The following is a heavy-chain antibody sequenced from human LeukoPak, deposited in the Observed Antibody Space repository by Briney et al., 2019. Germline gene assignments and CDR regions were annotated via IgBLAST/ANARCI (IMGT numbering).Heavy chain of an antibody. J-gene: IGHJ5*02. Sequence: QPGGSLRLSCAASGFTFSGYGMHWVRQAPGKGLEWVSAISGSGGSTYYADSVKGRFTISRDNSKNTLYLQMNSLRAEDTAVYYCAKDNFVVTATPTWFDPWGQGTLVTVSS. V-gene: IGHV3-23*01. CDR2: ISGSGGST. CDR1: GFTFSGYG. D-gene: IGHD2-21*02. CDR3: AKDNFVVTATPTWFDP.